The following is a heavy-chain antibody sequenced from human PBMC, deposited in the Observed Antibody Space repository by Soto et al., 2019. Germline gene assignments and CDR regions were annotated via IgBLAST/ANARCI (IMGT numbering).Heavy chain of an antibody. CDR1: GGTFSSYA. CDR3: ARSQGSSTSLEIYYYYYYGMDV. J-gene: IGHJ6*02. Sequence: QVQLVQSGAEVKKPGSSVKVSCKASGGTFSSYAISWVRQAPGQGLEWMGGIIPISGTANYAQKFQGRVTTTADESTSIAYMELGSLRSEDTAVYYCARSQGSSTSLEIYYYYYYGMDVWGQGTTVTVSS. V-gene: IGHV1-69*01. CDR2: IIPISGTA. D-gene: IGHD2-2*01.